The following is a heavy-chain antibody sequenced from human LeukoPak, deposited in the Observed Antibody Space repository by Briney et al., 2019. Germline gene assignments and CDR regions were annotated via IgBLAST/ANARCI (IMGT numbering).Heavy chain of an antibody. CDR3: AKDSGQWLANENDY. V-gene: IGHV3-9*01. CDR2: ISWNSGSI. D-gene: IGHD6-19*01. CDR1: GFTFTTYW. Sequence: GGSLRLSCAASGFTFTTYWMTWVRQAPGKGLEWVSGISWNSGSIGYADSVKGRFTISRDNAKNSLYLQMNSLRAEDTALYYCAKDSGQWLANENDYWGQGTLVTVSS. J-gene: IGHJ4*02.